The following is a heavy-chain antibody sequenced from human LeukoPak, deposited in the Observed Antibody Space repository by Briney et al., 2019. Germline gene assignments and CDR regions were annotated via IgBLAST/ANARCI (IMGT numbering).Heavy chain of an antibody. Sequence: SETLSLTCTVSGYSISSGYYWGWIRQPPGKGLEWIGSIYHSGSTYYNPSLKSRVTISVDTSNNQFSLKLSSVTAADTAVYYCARIRTHYGSGSFDIWGQGTMVTVSS. CDR2: IYHSGST. CDR1: GYSISSGYY. J-gene: IGHJ3*02. CDR3: ARIRTHYGSGSFDI. D-gene: IGHD3-10*01. V-gene: IGHV4-38-2*02.